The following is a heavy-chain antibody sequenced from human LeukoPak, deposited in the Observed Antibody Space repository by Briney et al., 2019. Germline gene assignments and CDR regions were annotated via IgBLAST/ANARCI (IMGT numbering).Heavy chain of an antibody. D-gene: IGHD3-10*01. CDR2: IGNSGGSA. CDR3: GKRASGSGTSLYYFDY. Sequence: PGGSLRLSCAASGFTFSSYAMSWVRQAPGKGLEWVSLIGNSGGSAFYADSVKGRFTISRDNSKNTLYLQMSSLRVEDTAVYYCGKRASGSGTSLYYFDYWGQGTLVTVSS. V-gene: IGHV3-23*01. J-gene: IGHJ4*02. CDR1: GFTFSSYA.